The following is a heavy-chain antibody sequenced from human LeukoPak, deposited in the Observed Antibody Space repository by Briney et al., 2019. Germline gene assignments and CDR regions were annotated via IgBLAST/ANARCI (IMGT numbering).Heavy chain of an antibody. CDR2: IYYSGST. CDR1: GGSVSSGSYY. Sequence: PSETLSLTCTVSGGSVSSGSYYWSWIRQPPGKGLEWIGYIYYSGSTNYNPSLKSRVTISVDTSKNQFSLKLSSVTAADTAVYYCARARSIAVAGPYFDYWGQGTPVTVSS. CDR3: ARARSIAVAGPYFDY. J-gene: IGHJ4*02. V-gene: IGHV4-61*01. D-gene: IGHD6-19*01.